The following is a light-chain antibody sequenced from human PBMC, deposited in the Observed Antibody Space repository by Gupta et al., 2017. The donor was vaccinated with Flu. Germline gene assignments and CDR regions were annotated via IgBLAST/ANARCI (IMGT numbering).Light chain of an antibody. CDR2: GAS. Sequence: PSSLSASLGDRVTITCRASQDISNSLAWYQQTPGKVPKLVIFGASTLQSGVPSRFRGSGSGTEFTLTISSLQPEDVATYYCQKYNSVPWTFGQGTKVEIK. V-gene: IGKV1-27*01. CDR1: QDISNS. J-gene: IGKJ1*01. CDR3: QKYNSVPWT.